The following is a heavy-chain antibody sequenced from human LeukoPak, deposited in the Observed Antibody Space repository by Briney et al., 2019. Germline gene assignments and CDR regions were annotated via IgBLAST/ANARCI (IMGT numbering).Heavy chain of an antibody. CDR2: ISSSSSYI. Sequence: GGSLRLSCAASGFAFDTYGMTWARQAPGKGLEWVSSISSSSSYIYYADSVKGRFTISRDNAKNSLYLQMNSLRAEDTAVYYCARVFYAAGTPAVGYWGQGTLVTVSS. V-gene: IGHV3-21*01. CDR3: ARVFYAAGTPAVGY. D-gene: IGHD6-13*01. J-gene: IGHJ4*02. CDR1: GFAFDTYG.